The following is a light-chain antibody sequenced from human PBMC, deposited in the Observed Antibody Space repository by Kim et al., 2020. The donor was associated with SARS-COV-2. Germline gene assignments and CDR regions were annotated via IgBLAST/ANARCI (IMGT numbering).Light chain of an antibody. J-gene: IGKJ4*01. CDR1: QSISSY. CDR3: QQSYSTPLT. V-gene: IGKV1-39*01. Sequence: GDRVTITCRASQSISSYLNWYQQKPGKAPKLLIYAASSLQSGVPSRFSGSGSGTDFTLTISSLQPEDFATYYCQQSYSTPLTFGGGTKVDIK. CDR2: AAS.